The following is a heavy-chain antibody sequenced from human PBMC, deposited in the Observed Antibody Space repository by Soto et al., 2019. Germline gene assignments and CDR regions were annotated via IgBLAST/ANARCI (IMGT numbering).Heavy chain of an antibody. Sequence: SETLSLTCTVSGGSISSGAYYWGWIRQHPGKGLEWIGYISHRGTAYYTPSLKSRVSLSVDPSKSQFSLNVTSLTAADTAVYYCARVSATGTRWFDPWGPGTLVNVSS. V-gene: IGHV4-31*03. D-gene: IGHD6-13*01. CDR2: ISHRGTA. J-gene: IGHJ5*02. CDR3: ARVSATGTRWFDP. CDR1: GGSISSGAYY.